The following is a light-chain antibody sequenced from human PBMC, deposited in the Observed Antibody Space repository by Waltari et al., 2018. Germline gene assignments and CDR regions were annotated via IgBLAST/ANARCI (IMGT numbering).Light chain of an antibody. V-gene: IGKV3-15*01. J-gene: IGKJ2*03. CDR2: DAS. CDR1: MGVGST. CDR3: QQYNDWYS. Sequence: SLSGRASMGVGSTVSWYQHGPGQAPMLLIYDASTRASGIPARFSGSWSGTEFTLTISGLQSEDCALYYCQQYNDWYSFGQGTKLEIK.